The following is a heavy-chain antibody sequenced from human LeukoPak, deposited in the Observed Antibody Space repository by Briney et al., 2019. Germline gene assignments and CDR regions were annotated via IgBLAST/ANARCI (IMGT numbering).Heavy chain of an antibody. J-gene: IGHJ5*02. CDR2: ISYDGSNK. D-gene: IGHD6-19*01. V-gene: IGHV3-30*18. Sequence: GRSLRLSCAASGFTFSSYGMHWVRQAPGKGLEWVAVISYDGSNKYYADSVKGRFTISRDNSKNTLYLQMNSLRAEDTAVYYCAKSSGWYLWGQGTLVTVSS. CDR3: AKSSGWYL. CDR1: GFTFSSYG.